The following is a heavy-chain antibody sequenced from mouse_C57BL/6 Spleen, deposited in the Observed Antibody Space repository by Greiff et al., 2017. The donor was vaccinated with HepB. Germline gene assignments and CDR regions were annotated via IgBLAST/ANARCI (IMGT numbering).Heavy chain of an antibody. J-gene: IGHJ4*01. Sequence: VQLQQSGPELVKPGASVKISCKASGYAFSSSWMNWVKQRPGKGLEWIGRIYPGDGDTNYNGKFKGKATLTADKSSSTAYMQLSSLTSEDSAVYFCERHSSGAMDYWGQGTSVTVSS. D-gene: IGHD3-2*02. V-gene: IGHV1-82*01. CDR1: GYAFSSSW. CDR3: ERHSSGAMDY. CDR2: IYPGDGDT.